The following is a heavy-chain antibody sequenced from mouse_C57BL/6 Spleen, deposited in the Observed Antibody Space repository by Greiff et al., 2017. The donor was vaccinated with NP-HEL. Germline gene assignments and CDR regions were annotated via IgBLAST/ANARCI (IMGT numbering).Heavy chain of an antibody. CDR1: GYTFTSYG. CDR3: AREDDYYWYFDV. J-gene: IGHJ1*03. V-gene: IGHV1-81*01. D-gene: IGHD2-4*01. CDR2: IYPRSGNT. Sequence: VKLMESGAELARPGASVKLSCKASGYTFTSYGISWVKQRTGQGLEWIGEIYPRSGNTYYNEKFKGKATLTADKSSSTAYMELRSLTSEDSAVYFCAREDDYYWYFDVWGTGTTVTVSS.